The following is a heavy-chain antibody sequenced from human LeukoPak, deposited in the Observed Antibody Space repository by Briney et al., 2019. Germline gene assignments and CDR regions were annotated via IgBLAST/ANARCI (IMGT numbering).Heavy chain of an antibody. D-gene: IGHD4-17*01. CDR2: IYYSGST. CDR3: ARGPTVTKGTVWDY. V-gene: IGHV4-39*01. J-gene: IGHJ4*02. Sequence: PSETLSLTCTVSGGSISSSSYYWGWIRQPPGKGLEWIGSIYYSGSTYYNPSLKSRVTISVDTSKNQFSLKLSSVTAADTAVYYCARGPTVTKGTVWDYWGQGTLVTVS. CDR1: GGSISSSSYY.